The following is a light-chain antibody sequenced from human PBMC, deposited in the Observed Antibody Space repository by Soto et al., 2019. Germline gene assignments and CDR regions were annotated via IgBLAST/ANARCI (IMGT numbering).Light chain of an antibody. CDR2: AAS. J-gene: IGKJ2*01. CDR3: QQYGSSPYT. Sequence: EIVLTQSPGTLSLSPGERATLSCRASQSVSSSYLAWYQQKPGQAPRLLIYAASSRATGIPDRFSGSGSGTDFTLTISRLEPEDFAVYYCQQYGSSPYTFGQGIKLEMK. CDR1: QSVSSSY. V-gene: IGKV3-20*01.